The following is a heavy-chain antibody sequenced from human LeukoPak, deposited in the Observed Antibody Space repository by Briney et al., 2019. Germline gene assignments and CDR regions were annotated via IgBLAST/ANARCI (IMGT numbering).Heavy chain of an antibody. V-gene: IGHV4-39*07. CDR1: GGFISGSTSY. CDR3: ARTNVLRYFDWFTRAEEPYNWFDP. CDR2: VHYTGNT. D-gene: IGHD3-9*01. J-gene: IGHJ5*02. Sequence: SETLSLTCTVSGGFISGSTSYWGWIRQPPGKGLEWIGTVHYTGNTYYNPSLKSRVTISVDTSKNQFSLKLSSVTAADTAVYYCARTNVLRYFDWFTRAEEPYNWFDPWGQGTLVTVSS.